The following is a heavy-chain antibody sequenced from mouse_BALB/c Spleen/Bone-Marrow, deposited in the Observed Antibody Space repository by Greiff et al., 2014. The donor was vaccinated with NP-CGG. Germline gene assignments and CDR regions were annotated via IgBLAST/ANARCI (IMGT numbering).Heavy chain of an antibody. Sequence: VQLQQSGPESVKPGASVKISCKASGYVFSNSWMNWVKQRPGEGLEWIGRIYPGDGDSNYNGKFKGKATLTADNSSSTAYLQLNSLTSVDSAAYFCARRRAFITTVVDYFDVWGAGTTVTVSS. CDR3: ARRRAFITTVVDYFDV. V-gene: IGHV1-82*01. D-gene: IGHD1-1*01. J-gene: IGHJ1*01. CDR2: IYPGDGDS. CDR1: GYVFSNSW.